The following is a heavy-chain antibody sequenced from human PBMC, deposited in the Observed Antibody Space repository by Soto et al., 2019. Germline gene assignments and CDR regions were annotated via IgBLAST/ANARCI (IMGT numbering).Heavy chain of an antibody. Sequence: GGSLRLSCADSGFSFSTYSMSWVRQTRGKGLEWASAITATGDRTYYADSVTGRFTISRDNSKKTHYLQMTSLRAEDTAMYYCATMNGYFEYWGQGTPVTVSS. J-gene: IGHJ4*02. CDR3: ATMNGYFEY. CDR1: GFSFSTYS. V-gene: IGHV3-23*01. CDR2: ITATGDRT. D-gene: IGHD3-22*01.